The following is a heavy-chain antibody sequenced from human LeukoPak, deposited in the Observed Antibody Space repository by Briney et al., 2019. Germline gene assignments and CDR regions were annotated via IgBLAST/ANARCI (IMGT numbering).Heavy chain of an antibody. CDR2: IYTSGRT. Sequence: SETLSLTCTVSGGSISSYYWSWIRQPPGKGLEWIGYIYTSGRTNYNPSLKSRVTISVDTSKNQFSLKLSSVTAADTAVYYCARLMTNLYYYYYMDVWGKGTTVTVSS. CDR3: ARLMTNLYYYYYMDV. J-gene: IGHJ6*03. V-gene: IGHV4-4*09. D-gene: IGHD3-16*01. CDR1: GGSISSYY.